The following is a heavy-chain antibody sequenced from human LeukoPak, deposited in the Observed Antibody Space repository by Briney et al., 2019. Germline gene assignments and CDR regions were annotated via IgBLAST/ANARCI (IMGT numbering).Heavy chain of an antibody. D-gene: IGHD6-19*01. CDR1: GYSFTTYW. J-gene: IGHJ4*02. CDR2: IYPGDSDT. Sequence: GESLKISCKGSGYSFTTYWIGWVRQMPGKGLEWMGIIYPGDSDTRYSPSFQGQVTISVDESTTTAYLQWSSLKASDTAMYYCARPDSSGWFQIDYWGQGTLVTVSS. V-gene: IGHV5-51*01. CDR3: ARPDSSGWFQIDY.